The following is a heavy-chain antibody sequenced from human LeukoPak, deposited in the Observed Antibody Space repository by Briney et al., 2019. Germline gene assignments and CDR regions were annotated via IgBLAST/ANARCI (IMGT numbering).Heavy chain of an antibody. CDR3: ARVTTDYFDY. J-gene: IGHJ4*02. V-gene: IGHV4-38-2*01. Sequence: SETLSLTCAVSGYSISSGYYWGWIWQPPGKGLEWIGSIYHSGSTYYNPSLKSRVTISVDTSKNQFSLKLSSVTAADTAVYYCARVTTDYFDYWGQGTLVTVSS. CDR1: GYSISSGYY. D-gene: IGHD4-17*01. CDR2: IYHSGST.